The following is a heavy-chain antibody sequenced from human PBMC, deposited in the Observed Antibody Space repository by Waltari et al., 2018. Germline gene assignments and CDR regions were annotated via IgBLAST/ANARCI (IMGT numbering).Heavy chain of an antibody. D-gene: IGHD4-17*01. V-gene: IGHV4-38-2*02. Sequence: QVQLQESGPGLVKPSETLSLTCTVSGYSISSGYYWGWIRQPPGKGLEWIGSIYHSGGTYYNPSLKSRVTISVDTSKNQFSLKLSSVTAADTAVYYCARGTVTMFDYWGQGTLVTVSS. CDR2: IYHSGGT. J-gene: IGHJ4*02. CDR1: GYSISSGYY. CDR3: ARGTVTMFDY.